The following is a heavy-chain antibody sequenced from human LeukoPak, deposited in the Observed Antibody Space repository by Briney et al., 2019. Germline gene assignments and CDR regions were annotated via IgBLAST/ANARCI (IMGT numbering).Heavy chain of an antibody. D-gene: IGHD3-22*01. CDR1: GFTFTNAW. J-gene: IGHJ6*02. CDR2: IKSKTAGGTT. Sequence: GGSLRLSCAPSGFTFTNAWMNWVRQAPGKGLEWVGRIKSKTAGGTTDYAAAVKGRFTISRDDSKNMLYLQLNSLKTEDTALYYCTTAVPGVIASYYGMDVWGQGTTVTVSS. CDR3: TTAVPGVIASYYGMDV. V-gene: IGHV3-15*07.